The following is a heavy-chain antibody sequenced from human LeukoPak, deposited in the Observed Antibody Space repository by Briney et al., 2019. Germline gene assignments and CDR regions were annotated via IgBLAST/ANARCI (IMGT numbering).Heavy chain of an antibody. CDR1: GFTFSSYA. V-gene: IGHV3-23*01. Sequence: PGGSLRLSCAASGFTFSSYAMSWVRQAPGKGLEWVSAISGSGGSTYYADSVKGRFTISRDNFKNTLYLQMNSLRAEDTAVYYCAKDRVSSGWLYYFDYWGQGTLVTVSS. D-gene: IGHD6-19*01. CDR2: ISGSGGST. J-gene: IGHJ4*02. CDR3: AKDRVSSGWLYYFDY.